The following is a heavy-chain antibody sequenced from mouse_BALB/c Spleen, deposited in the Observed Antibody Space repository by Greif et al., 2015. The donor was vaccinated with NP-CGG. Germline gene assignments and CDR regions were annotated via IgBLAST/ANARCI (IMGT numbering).Heavy chain of an antibody. D-gene: IGHD2-3*01. Sequence: VMLVESGPGLVAPSQSLSITCTVSGFSLTSYGVHWVRQPPGKGLEWLGVIWAGGSTNYNSALMSRLSISKDNSKSXVFLKMNSLQTDDTAMYYCARDRDGYYGFDYWGQGTTLTVSS. J-gene: IGHJ2*01. CDR2: IWAGGST. V-gene: IGHV2-9*02. CDR3: ARDRDGYYGFDY. CDR1: GFSLTSYG.